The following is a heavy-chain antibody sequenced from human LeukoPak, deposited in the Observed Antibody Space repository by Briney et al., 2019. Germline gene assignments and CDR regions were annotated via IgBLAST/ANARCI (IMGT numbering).Heavy chain of an antibody. V-gene: IGHV3-64D*06. CDR3: VKDKGSSS. D-gene: IGHD6-13*01. CDR2: ISSNGGST. Sequence: GGSLRLSCSASGFTFSSYAMHWVRQAPGKGLEYVSAISSNGGSTYYADSVKGRFTISKDKFKNTLDLQMGSLKGEDTAVYYCVKDKGSSSWGQGTLVTVSS. J-gene: IGHJ4*02. CDR1: GFTFSSYA.